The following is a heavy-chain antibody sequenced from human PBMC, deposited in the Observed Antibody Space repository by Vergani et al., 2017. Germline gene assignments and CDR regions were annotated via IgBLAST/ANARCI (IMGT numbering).Heavy chain of an antibody. V-gene: IGHV4-34*01. CDR1: GGSFSGYY. CDR2: INHSGST. J-gene: IGHJ5*02. CDR3: ARYLSSGWFYGFDP. Sequence: QVQLQQWGAGLLKPSETLSLTCAVYGGSFSGYYWSWIRQPPGKGLEWIGEINHSGSTNYNPSLKSRVTISVDTSKNQFSRKLSSVTAADTAVYYCARYLSSGWFYGFDPWGQGTLVTVSS. D-gene: IGHD6-19*01.